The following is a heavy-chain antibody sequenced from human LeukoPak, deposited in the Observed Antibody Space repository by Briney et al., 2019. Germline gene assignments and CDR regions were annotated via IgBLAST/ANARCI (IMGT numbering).Heavy chain of an antibody. D-gene: IGHD6-13*01. CDR2: ISGSGGST. CDR1: GFTFSSSA. J-gene: IGHJ5*02. Sequence: GGSLRLSCAASGFTFSSSAMSWVRQAPGKGLEWVSSISGSGGSTYYADSVKGRFTISRDNAKNSLYLQMNNLRAEDTAVYYCARSRGRSSSDSWGQGTLVTVSS. CDR3: ARSRGRSSSDS. V-gene: IGHV3-23*01.